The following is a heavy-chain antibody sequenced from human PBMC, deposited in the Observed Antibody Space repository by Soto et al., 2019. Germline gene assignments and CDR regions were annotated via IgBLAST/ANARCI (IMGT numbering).Heavy chain of an antibody. CDR2: IIPIFGTA. CDR1: GGTFSSYA. CDR3: ARDLVATGPLDY. Sequence: SVKVSCKASGGTFSSYAISWVRQAPGQGLEWMGGIIPIFGTANYAQKFQGRVTITADKSTSTAYMELSSLRSEDTAVYYCARDLVATGPLDYWGQGTLVTVSS. J-gene: IGHJ4*02. D-gene: IGHD5-12*01. V-gene: IGHV1-69*06.